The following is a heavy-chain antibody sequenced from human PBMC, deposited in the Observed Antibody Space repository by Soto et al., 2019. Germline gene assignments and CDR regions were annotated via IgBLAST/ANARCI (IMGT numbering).Heavy chain of an antibody. CDR1: GGSFSGYC. D-gene: IGHD6-13*01. CDR3: ARCGPGIAAAGLTKYYYYYYYMDV. V-gene: IGHV4-34*01. J-gene: IGHJ6*03. Sequence: SETLSLTCAVYGGSFSGYCWSWIRQPPGKGLEWIGEINHSGSTNYNPSLKSRVTISVDTSKNQFSLKLSSVTAADTAVYYCARCGPGIAAAGLTKYYYYYYYMDVWGKGTTVTVSS. CDR2: INHSGST.